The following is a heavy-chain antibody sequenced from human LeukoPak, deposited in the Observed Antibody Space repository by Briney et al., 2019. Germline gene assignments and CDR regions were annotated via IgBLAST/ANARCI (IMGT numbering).Heavy chain of an antibody. CDR2: IRYDGSNK. J-gene: IGHJ4*02. Sequence: GGSLRLSCAASGFTFSSYGMHWVRQAPGKGLEWAAFIRYDGSNKYYADSVKGRFTISRDNSKNTLYLQMNSLRAEDTAVYYCAKGGRSSGWYGAYWGQGTLVTVSS. D-gene: IGHD6-19*01. CDR3: AKGGRSSGWYGAY. V-gene: IGHV3-30*02. CDR1: GFTFSSYG.